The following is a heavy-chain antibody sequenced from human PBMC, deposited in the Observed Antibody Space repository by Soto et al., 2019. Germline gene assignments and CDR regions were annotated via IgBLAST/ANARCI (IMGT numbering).Heavy chain of an antibody. D-gene: IGHD6-19*01. CDR3: ASASGAPSYYAMDV. J-gene: IGHJ6*02. CDR2: IYLVDSDT. Sequence: GASLKISCKGAGYSFTNYWIGWLRQIPGKRLEWMGIIYLVDSDTRYSPSFQGQITTSADKSISTAYLQCSSLPASASALYFCASASGAPSYYAMDVWGQGTTVTVSS. V-gene: IGHV5-51*01. CDR1: GYSFTNYW.